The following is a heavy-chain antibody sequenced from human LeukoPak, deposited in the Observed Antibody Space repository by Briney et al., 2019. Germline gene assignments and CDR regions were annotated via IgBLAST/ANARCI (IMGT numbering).Heavy chain of an antibody. Sequence: SQTLSLTCTVSGGSISSGGYSWSWIRQPPGKGLEWIGEINHSGSTNYNPSLKSRVTISVDTSKNQFSLKLSSVTAADTAVYYCARGLVLRGAFDIWGQGTMVTVSS. V-gene: IGHV4-30-2*01. CDR3: ARGLVLRGAFDI. D-gene: IGHD5-12*01. CDR1: GGSISSGGYS. CDR2: INHSGST. J-gene: IGHJ3*02.